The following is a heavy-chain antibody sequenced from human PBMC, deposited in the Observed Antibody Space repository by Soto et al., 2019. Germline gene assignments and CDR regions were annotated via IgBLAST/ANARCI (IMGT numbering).Heavy chain of an antibody. D-gene: IGHD2-15*01. CDR3: ARGGGGSYQSSAFDI. V-gene: IGHV1-69*02. J-gene: IGHJ3*02. Sequence: QVQLVQSGAEVKKPGSSVKVSCKASGGTFSSYTISWVRQAPGQGLEWMGRIIPILGVTNYAKKFQGRVTITADKSASTAYMEQSSLRSEDTAVYYCARGGGGSYQSSAFDIWGQGTMVTVSS. CDR1: GGTFSSYT. CDR2: IIPILGVT.